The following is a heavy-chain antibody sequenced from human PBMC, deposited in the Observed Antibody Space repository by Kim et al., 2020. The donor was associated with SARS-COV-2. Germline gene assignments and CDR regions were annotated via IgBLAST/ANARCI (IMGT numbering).Heavy chain of an antibody. D-gene: IGHD5-18*01. J-gene: IGHJ4*02. CDR2: ISTHDGNT. Sequence: ASVKVSCKASGYTFTVYEIIWVRQAPGQGLEWMGWISTHDGNTNYAQKFQGRVTMTADTSTSTAYMELRRLRSDDTAVYYCARDPRGYSLVIDYWGQGTLVTVSS. CDR3: ARDPRGYSLVIDY. CDR1: GYTFTVYE. V-gene: IGHV1-18*01.